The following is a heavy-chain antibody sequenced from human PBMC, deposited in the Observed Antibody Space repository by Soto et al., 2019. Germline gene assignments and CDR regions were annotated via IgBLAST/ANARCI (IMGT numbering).Heavy chain of an antibody. CDR2: ITHQGFT. Sequence: QLQLQESGSGLVKTSQTLSLTCAVSGDSIRIASYSWSWIRQPPGKGLEWVAYITHQGFTYFNPSLKSLISLSVDPSKNQVSLTLTSVTAADTAVYYCAKDRGTRRGAFDVWGRGAMVTVSS. D-gene: IGHD3-10*01. CDR1: GDSIRIASYS. J-gene: IGHJ3*01. CDR3: AKDRGTRRGAFDV. V-gene: IGHV4-30-2*01.